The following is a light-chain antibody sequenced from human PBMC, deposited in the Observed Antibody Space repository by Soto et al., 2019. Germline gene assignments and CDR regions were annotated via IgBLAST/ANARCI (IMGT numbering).Light chain of an antibody. Sequence: ELVTTQSPATLSVSPGERATLSCRASQGLGTNLAWYQQKPGQAPRLLIYAASTRATGVPGRLSGSGSGTESTLTISSLQSEDFAVSSCQQYNLWPRTFGRGSQVDI. CDR2: AAS. V-gene: IGKV3-15*01. CDR1: QGLGTN. J-gene: IGKJ4*01. CDR3: QQYNLWPRT.